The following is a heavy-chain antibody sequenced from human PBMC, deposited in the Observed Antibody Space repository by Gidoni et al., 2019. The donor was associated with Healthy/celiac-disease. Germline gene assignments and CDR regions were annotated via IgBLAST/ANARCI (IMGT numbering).Heavy chain of an antibody. CDR2: ISYDGSNK. D-gene: IGHD3-10*01. V-gene: IGHV3-30-3*01. J-gene: IGHJ6*02. Sequence: QVQLVESGGGVVQPGGSLRLSCAASGLPCCSYAMHWVRQAPGKGREWVAVISYDGSNKYYAGSVKGRFTISRDNSKNTLYLQMNSLRAEDTAVYYCAREGYYGSGYGMDVWGQGTTVTVSS. CDR1: GLPCCSYA. CDR3: AREGYYGSGYGMDV.